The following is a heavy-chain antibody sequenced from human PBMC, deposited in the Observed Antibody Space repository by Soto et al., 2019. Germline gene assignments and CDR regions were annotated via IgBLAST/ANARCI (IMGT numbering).Heavy chain of an antibody. V-gene: IGHV5-51*01. CDR1: GYSYTSYW. D-gene: IGHD6-6*01. CDR3: VRRAEGRPGDGYYYVALDV. CDR2: VNPADSET. Sequence: GESLKISCKGSGYSYTSYWIGWVRQRPGRGLEWMGIVNPADSETKYSPSFQGQVTISADRSTSPAFLQSSSLKASDTAMHYCVRRAEGRPGDGYYYVALDVWGPGTTVTVS. J-gene: IGHJ6*02.